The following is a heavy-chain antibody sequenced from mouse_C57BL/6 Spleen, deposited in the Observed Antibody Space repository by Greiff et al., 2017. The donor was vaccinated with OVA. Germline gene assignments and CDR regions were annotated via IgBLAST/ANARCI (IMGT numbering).Heavy chain of an antibody. J-gene: IGHJ2*01. D-gene: IGHD1-1*01. CDR3: AREEGNGSSLPFDY. V-gene: IGHV1-55*01. CDR1: GYTFTSYW. CDR2: IYPGSGST. Sequence: QVHVKQPGAELVKPGASVKMSCKASGYTFTSYWITWVKQRPGQGLEWIGDIYPGSGSTNYNEKFKSKATLTVDTSSSTAYMQLSSLTSEDSAVYYCAREEGNGSSLPFDYWGQGTTLTVSS.